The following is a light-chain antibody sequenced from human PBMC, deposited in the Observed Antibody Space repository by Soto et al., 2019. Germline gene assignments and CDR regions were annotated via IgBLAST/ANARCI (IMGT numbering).Light chain of an antibody. J-gene: IGLJ2*01. Sequence: QSALTQPASVSGSPGQSITISCTGTSSDVGAYNYVSWYKHHPGKAPKLIIYEVVNRPSGISNRFSGSKSGNTASLAIYGLQAEDEADYYCRSYTDSNPVLFGGGTKLTVL. CDR2: EVV. V-gene: IGLV2-14*01. CDR1: SSDVGAYNY. CDR3: RSYTDSNPVL.